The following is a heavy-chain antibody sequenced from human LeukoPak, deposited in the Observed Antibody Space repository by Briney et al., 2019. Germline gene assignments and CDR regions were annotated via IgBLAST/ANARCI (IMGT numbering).Heavy chain of an antibody. J-gene: IGHJ4*02. V-gene: IGHV1-8*02. CDR3: ARGGIYDILTQSIDY. CDR1: GYTFTGYY. D-gene: IGHD3-9*01. Sequence: ASVKVSCKASGYTFTGYYIHWVRQATGQGLEWMGWMNPNSGNTGYAQKFQGRVTMTRNTSISTAYMELSSLRSEDTAVYYCARGGIYDILTQSIDYWGQGTLVTVSS. CDR2: MNPNSGNT.